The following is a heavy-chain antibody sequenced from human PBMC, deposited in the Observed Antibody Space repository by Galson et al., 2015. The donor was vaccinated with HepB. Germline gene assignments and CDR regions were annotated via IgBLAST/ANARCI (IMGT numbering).Heavy chain of an antibody. D-gene: IGHD1-14*01. V-gene: IGHV3-30*04. J-gene: IGHJ1*01. CDR1: GFTFSSYA. Sequence: SLRLSCAASGFTFSSYAMHWVRQAPGKGLEWVAVISYDGSNKYYADSVKGRFTISRDNSKNTLYLQMNSLRAEDTAVYYCARTYKPEVREYFQHWGQGTLVTVSS. CDR2: ISYDGSNK. CDR3: ARTYKPEVREYFQH.